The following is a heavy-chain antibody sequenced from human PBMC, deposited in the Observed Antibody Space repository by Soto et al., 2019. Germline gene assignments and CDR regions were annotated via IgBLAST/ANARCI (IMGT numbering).Heavy chain of an antibody. CDR1: GFTFYTYA. CDR2: ISRSGDST. D-gene: IGHD3-3*01. CDR3: AKRFSEWSLSDY. Sequence: EVRLLESGGGLVQPGGSLRLSCAASGFTFYTYAMNWVRQAPGKGLEWVSDISRSGDSTNYADSVKGRFTISRDNSQNTLYLQMNSLRAEDTAVYYCAKRFSEWSLSDYWGQGTLVTVSS. J-gene: IGHJ4*02. V-gene: IGHV3-23*01.